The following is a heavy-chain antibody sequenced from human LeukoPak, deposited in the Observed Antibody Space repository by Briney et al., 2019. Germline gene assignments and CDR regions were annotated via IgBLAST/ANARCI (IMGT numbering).Heavy chain of an antibody. CDR2: IYHSGST. Sequence: SETLSLTCAVSGGSISSSNWWSWVRQPPGKGLEWIGEIYHSGSTNYNPSLKSRVTISVDKSKNQFSLKLSSVTAADTAVYYCAKATGNYYDSSGYPHWGQGTLVTVSS. CDR1: GGSISSSNW. V-gene: IGHV4-4*02. J-gene: IGHJ1*01. CDR3: AKATGNYYDSSGYPH. D-gene: IGHD3-22*01.